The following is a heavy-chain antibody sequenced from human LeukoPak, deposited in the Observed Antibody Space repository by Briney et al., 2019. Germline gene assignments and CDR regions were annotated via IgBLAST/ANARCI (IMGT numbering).Heavy chain of an antibody. V-gene: IGHV4-38-2*02. CDR2: IYYSGTT. CDR3: ARDRGDLTVAGHFDF. CDR1: GYSISSGYY. J-gene: IGHJ4*02. D-gene: IGHD6-19*01. Sequence: SSETLSLTCTVSGYSISSGYYWSWIRQPPGQGLEWIGYIYYSGTTYYNPSLKSRVTISVDTSKKQFSLSLSSVTAADTAVYYCARDRGDLTVAGHFDFWGQGTLVTVSS.